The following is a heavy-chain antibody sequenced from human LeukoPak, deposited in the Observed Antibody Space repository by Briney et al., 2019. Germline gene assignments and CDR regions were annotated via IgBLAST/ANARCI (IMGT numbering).Heavy chain of an antibody. V-gene: IGHV1-2*02. D-gene: IGHD5-18*01. CDR3: ARGPFRNVDTAMIASRFDP. Sequence: ASVKVSCKASGYTFSDYYMHWVRQAPGQGLEWMGCINPNSGGTNYAQKFQGRVTMTRDTSITTAYVELSRLRSDDTAVYYCARGPFRNVDTAMIASRFDPWGQGTLVTVSS. J-gene: IGHJ5*02. CDR1: GYTFSDYY. CDR2: INPNSGGT.